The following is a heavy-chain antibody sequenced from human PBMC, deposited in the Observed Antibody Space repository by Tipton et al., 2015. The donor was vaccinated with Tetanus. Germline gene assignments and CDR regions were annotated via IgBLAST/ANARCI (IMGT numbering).Heavy chain of an antibody. Sequence: TLSLTCAVSGGSITSDNHYWSWIRQPPGKGLEWIGYIYHSGSTYYNASLKSRVTISVDTSKNQFSLNLSSVTAADTAVYYCARDQGGGRVVRLNWFDPWGQGTLVTVSS. D-gene: IGHD6-6*01. CDR1: GGSITSDNHY. V-gene: IGHV4-31*11. CDR3: ARDQGGGRVVRLNWFDP. J-gene: IGHJ5*02. CDR2: IYHSGST.